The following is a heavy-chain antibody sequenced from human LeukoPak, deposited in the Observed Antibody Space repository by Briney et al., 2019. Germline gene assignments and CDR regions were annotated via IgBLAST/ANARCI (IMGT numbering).Heavy chain of an antibody. CDR2: ISYDGSNK. Sequence: GGSLRLSCAASGFTFSSYGMHWVRQAPGKGLEWVAVISYDGSNKYYADSVKGRFTISRDNSKNTLYLQMNSLRAEDTAVYYCARQGYCSSTSCYPSDYWGQGTLVTVSS. D-gene: IGHD2-2*01. V-gene: IGHV3-30*03. J-gene: IGHJ4*02. CDR1: GFTFSSYG. CDR3: ARQGYCSSTSCYPSDY.